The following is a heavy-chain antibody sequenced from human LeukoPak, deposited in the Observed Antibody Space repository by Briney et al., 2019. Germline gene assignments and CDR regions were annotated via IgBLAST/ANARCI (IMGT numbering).Heavy chain of an antibody. CDR2: IYPGDSDT. Sequence: GESLKISCKSSGYSFTNYWIGWVRQMPGKGLEWMGIIYPGDSDTRYSPSFQGQVTISANRSINTAYLQWSSLEASDTAMYYCARHPLMTTVTGDYYYGMDVWGQGTTVTVSS. D-gene: IGHD4-17*01. J-gene: IGHJ6*02. CDR1: GYSFTNYW. CDR3: ARHPLMTTVTGDYYYGMDV. V-gene: IGHV5-51*01.